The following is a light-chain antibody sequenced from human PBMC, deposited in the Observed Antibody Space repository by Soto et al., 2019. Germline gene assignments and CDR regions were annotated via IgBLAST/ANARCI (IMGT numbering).Light chain of an antibody. CDR1: SSNFGGYNY. Sequence: SALTQPPPASGSPGQSVTISCTGTSSNFGGYNYVSWYQQHPGKAPKLMIYEVSKRPSGVPDRFSGSKSGNTASLTVSGLQAEDEADYYCSSYAGSNNLGVFGTGTKVTVL. CDR2: EVS. V-gene: IGLV2-8*01. CDR3: SSYAGSNNLGV. J-gene: IGLJ1*01.